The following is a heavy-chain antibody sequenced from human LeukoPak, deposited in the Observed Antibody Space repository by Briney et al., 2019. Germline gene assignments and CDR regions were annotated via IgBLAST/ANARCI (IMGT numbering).Heavy chain of an antibody. J-gene: IGHJ4*02. V-gene: IGHV3-7*01. CDR2: IKQDGSEK. CDR1: GFTFSSYW. CDR3: ATSRAFDH. D-gene: IGHD3-10*01. Sequence: PGGSLRLSCAASGFTFSSYWMSWVRQAPGKGLEWVANIKQDGSEKYYVASVKDRFTISRDNAKNSLYLQMNSLTAEDTAIYYCATSRAFDHWGQGTQVTVSS.